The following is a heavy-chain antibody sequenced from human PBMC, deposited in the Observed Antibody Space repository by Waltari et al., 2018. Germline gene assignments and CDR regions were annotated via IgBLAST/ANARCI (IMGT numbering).Heavy chain of an antibody. V-gene: IGHV3-30*01. CDR1: GFTFSSYA. J-gene: IGHJ4*02. Sequence: QVQLVESGGGVVQPGRSLRLSCAASGFTFSSYALPWVRQAPGKGLEGVAVISYEGSKKYYADSVKGRFTISRDNSKNTRYLQMNSLRAEDTAGYYCAREVDTAMGGVFDYWGQGTLVTVSS. CDR3: AREVDTAMGGVFDY. D-gene: IGHD5-18*01. CDR2: ISYEGSKK.